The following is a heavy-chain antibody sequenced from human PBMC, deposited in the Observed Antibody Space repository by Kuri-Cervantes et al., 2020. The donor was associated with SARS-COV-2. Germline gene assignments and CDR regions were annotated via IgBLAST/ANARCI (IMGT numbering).Heavy chain of an antibody. Sequence: SVKVSCKASGGTFSSYAISWVRQARGQRLEWIGWIVVGSGNTNYAQKFQERVTITRDMSTSTAYMELSSLRSEDTAVYYCAISTIFGVVRLYYYYGMDVWGQGTTVTVSS. J-gene: IGHJ6*02. D-gene: IGHD3-3*01. CDR2: IVVGSGNT. CDR1: GGTFSSYA. CDR3: AISTIFGVVRLYYYYGMDV. V-gene: IGHV1-58*02.